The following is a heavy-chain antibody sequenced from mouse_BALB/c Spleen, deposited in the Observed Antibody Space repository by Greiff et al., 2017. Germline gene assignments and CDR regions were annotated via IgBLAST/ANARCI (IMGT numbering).Heavy chain of an antibody. CDR2: ISYSGST. Sequence: EVQLQESGPSLVKPSQTLSLTCSVTGDSITSGYWNWIRKFPGNKLEYMGYISYSGSTYYNPSLKSRISITRDTSKNQYYLQLNSVTTEDTATYYCARRGSYNGNHAMDYWGQGTSVTVSS. D-gene: IGHD2-1*01. J-gene: IGHJ4*01. CDR1: GDSITSGY. V-gene: IGHV3-8*02. CDR3: ARRGSYNGNHAMDY.